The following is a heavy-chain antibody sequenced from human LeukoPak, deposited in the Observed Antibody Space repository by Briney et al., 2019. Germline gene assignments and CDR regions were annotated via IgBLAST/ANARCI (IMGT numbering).Heavy chain of an antibody. J-gene: IGHJ5*02. CDR2: FDPEDGET. CDR3: ATVGNYYGSGTYYYWFDP. D-gene: IGHD3-10*01. Sequence: ASVKVSCKVSGYSLTELSIHWVRQAPGKGLEWMGGFDPEDGETIYAQKFQGRVTMTEDTSTDTAHMALRSLRHEDTAVYYCATVGNYYGSGTYYYWFDPWGQGTLVTVSS. CDR1: GYSLTELS. V-gene: IGHV1-24*01.